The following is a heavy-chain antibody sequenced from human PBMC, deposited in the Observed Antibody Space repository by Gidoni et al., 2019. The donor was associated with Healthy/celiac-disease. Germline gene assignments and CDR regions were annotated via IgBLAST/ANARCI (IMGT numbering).Heavy chain of an antibody. CDR1: GFTFSSYG. Sequence: MALRLSCAASGFTFSSYGLHWVRQAPGKGLAWLAVISYDGSNKYYADSVTCRFTISRDNSKYTLYLQMNSLRAEDTAVYYCAKDGGSSGLDYWGQGTLVTVSS. CDR3: AKDGGSSGLDY. V-gene: IGHV3-30*18. CDR2: ISYDGSNK. D-gene: IGHD6-19*01. J-gene: IGHJ4*02.